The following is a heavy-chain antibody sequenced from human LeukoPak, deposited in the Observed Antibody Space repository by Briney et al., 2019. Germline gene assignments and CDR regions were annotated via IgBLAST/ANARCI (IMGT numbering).Heavy chain of an antibody. Sequence: GASVKVSCKVSGYALTELSMHWVRQAPGKGLEWMGGFDPEDGETIYAQKFQGRVTMTEDTSTDTAYMELSSLRSEDTAVYYCATALGGDYVGDAFDIWGQGTMVTVSS. CDR1: GYALTELS. V-gene: IGHV1-24*01. D-gene: IGHD4-17*01. J-gene: IGHJ3*02. CDR3: ATALGGDYVGDAFDI. CDR2: FDPEDGET.